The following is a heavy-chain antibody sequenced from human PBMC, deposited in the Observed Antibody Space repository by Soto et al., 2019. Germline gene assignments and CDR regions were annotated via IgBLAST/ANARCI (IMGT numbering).Heavy chain of an antibody. V-gene: IGHV4-4*07. CDR1: GGSISRYY. CDR2: IYTSGST. J-gene: IGHJ4*02. Sequence: QVQLQESGPGLVKPSETLSLTCTVSGGSISRYYWSWIRQPAGKGLEWIGRIYTSGSTNYNPSLKRRVTMSVRTSKRQFFLKLSCVTAADTAVYYCAREELRWSAFGNWGEGTLVTVYS. D-gene: IGHD4-17*01. CDR3: AREELRWSAFGN.